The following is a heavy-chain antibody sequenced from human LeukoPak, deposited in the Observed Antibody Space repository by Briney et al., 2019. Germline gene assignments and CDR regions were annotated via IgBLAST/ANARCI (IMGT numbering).Heavy chain of an antibody. Sequence: SETLSLTCAVYGGSFSGYYWSWIRQPPGKGLEWIGEINHSGSTNYNPSLKSRVTISVDTSKNQFSLKLSSVTAADTAVYYCARGGLGGGSGSYYGRYYYYYMDVWGKGTTVTVSS. CDR2: INHSGST. D-gene: IGHD3-10*01. CDR1: GGSFSGYY. V-gene: IGHV4-34*01. J-gene: IGHJ6*03. CDR3: ARGGLGGGSGSYYGRYYYYYMDV.